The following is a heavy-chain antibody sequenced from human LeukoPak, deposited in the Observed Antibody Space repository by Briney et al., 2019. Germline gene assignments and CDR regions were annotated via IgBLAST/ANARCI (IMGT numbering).Heavy chain of an antibody. CDR2: IYYSGST. CDR1: GCSISRSY. D-gene: IGHD3-10*01. CDR3: ARAPKTMVRGVAYNYYYYYMDV. V-gene: IGHV4-59*01. J-gene: IGHJ6*03. Sequence: SETLSLTCSVSGCSISRSYWSWIRQPPGKGLECIGYIYYSGSTNYNPSLKSRVTIYVDTSKNQFFLKLSSVPAADTAVYYSARAPKTMVRGVAYNYYYYYMDVWGKGTTVTISS.